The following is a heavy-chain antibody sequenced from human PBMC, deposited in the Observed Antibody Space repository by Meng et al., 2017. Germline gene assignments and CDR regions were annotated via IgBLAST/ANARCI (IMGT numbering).Heavy chain of an antibody. Sequence: QGPLQGWGAGLLKPSETLSLTCAVYGGSFSGYYWNWIRQPPGKGLEWIAEINHSGSTNYSPSLKSRVTISVDTSNNQFSLRLSSVTAADTAVYYCARGTDYGDYYFDYWGQGTLVTVSS. CDR2: INHSGST. D-gene: IGHD4-17*01. J-gene: IGHJ4*02. V-gene: IGHV4-34*01. CDR1: GGSFSGYY. CDR3: ARGTDYGDYYFDY.